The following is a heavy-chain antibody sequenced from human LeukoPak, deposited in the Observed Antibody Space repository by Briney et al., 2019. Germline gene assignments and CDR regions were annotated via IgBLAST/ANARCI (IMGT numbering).Heavy chain of an antibody. D-gene: IGHD1-26*01. CDR2: VYYSGSP. Sequence: PSETLSLTCTVSGGSISNYYWSWIRQPPGQGLECVGYVYYSGSPDYSPSLKSRVTISIDTSKNQFSLKLSSVTAADTAVYYCARDQYSGRFDYWGQGTLVTVSS. V-gene: IGHV4-59*01. CDR3: ARDQYSGRFDY. J-gene: IGHJ4*02. CDR1: GGSISNYY.